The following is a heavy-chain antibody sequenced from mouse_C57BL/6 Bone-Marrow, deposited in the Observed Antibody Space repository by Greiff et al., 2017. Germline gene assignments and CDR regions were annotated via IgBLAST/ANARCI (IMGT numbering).Heavy chain of an antibody. Sequence: EVQLQQSGAELVRPGASVKLSCTASGFNIKDDYMHWVRQRPEKGLEWIGWIGPENGDTEYASKFQGQATITADTSPNTAYLQLSSLTSEDTAVYYCTPIYYGSSDCYWYVDVWGKGTTVTVSS. J-gene: IGHJ1*03. D-gene: IGHD1-1*01. CDR1: GFNIKDDY. CDR3: TPIYYGSSDCYWYVDV. V-gene: IGHV14-4*01. CDR2: IGPENGDT.